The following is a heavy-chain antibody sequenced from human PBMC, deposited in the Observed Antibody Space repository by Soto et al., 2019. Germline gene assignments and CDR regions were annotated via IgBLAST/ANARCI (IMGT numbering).Heavy chain of an antibody. CDR1: DYTFTSYG. J-gene: IGHJ6*02. Sequence: QVQLVQSGAEVKKPGASVKVSCKASDYTFTSYGISWVRQAPGQGLEWMGWISAYNGNTNYAQKLQGRVTMTTDTYTSTAYMGLRSLRSDDTAVYYCARDNIVVVPAAMPEGYYYYYGMDVWGQGTTVTVSS. CDR3: ARDNIVVVPAAMPEGYYYYYGMDV. D-gene: IGHD2-2*01. CDR2: ISAYNGNT. V-gene: IGHV1-18*01.